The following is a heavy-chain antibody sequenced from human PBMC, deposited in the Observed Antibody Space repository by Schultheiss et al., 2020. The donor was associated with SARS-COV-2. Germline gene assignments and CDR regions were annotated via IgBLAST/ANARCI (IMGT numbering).Heavy chain of an antibody. CDR3: ARDQKGYYDSSGSDAFDI. V-gene: IGHV3-7*01. CDR1: GITFSSYW. J-gene: IGHJ3*02. Sequence: GGSLRLSCAASGITFSSYWMSWVRQAPGKGLEWVANIKQDGSEKYYVDSVKGRFTISRDNAKNSLYLQMNSLRAEDTAVYYCARDQKGYYDSSGSDAFDIWGQGTMVTVSS. CDR2: IKQDGSEK. D-gene: IGHD3-22*01.